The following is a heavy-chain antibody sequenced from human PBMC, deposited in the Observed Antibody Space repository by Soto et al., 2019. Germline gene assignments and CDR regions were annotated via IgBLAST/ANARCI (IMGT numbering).Heavy chain of an antibody. CDR1: GFTFSSYA. CDR2: ISGSGGST. J-gene: IGHJ6*02. Sequence: GGSLRLSCAASGFTFSSYAMSWVRQAPGKGLEWVSAISGSGGSTYYADSVKGRFTISRDNSKNTLYLQMNGLRAEDTAVYYCANRFLGNYYGMDVWGQGTTVTVSS. D-gene: IGHD3-3*01. CDR3: ANRFLGNYYGMDV. V-gene: IGHV3-23*01.